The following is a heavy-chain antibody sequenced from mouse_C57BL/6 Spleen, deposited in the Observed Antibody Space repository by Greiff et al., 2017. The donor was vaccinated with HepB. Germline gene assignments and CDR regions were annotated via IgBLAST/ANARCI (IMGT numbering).Heavy chain of an antibody. Sequence: QVQLQQPGAELVKPGASVKMSCKASGYTFTSYWITWVKQRPGQGLEWIGDIYPGSGSTNYNEKFKSKATLTVDTSSSTAYMQLSSLTSEDSAVYYCARSDDYYGSSYGFYAMDYWGQGTSVTVSS. V-gene: IGHV1-55*01. D-gene: IGHD1-1*01. J-gene: IGHJ4*01. CDR1: GYTFTSYW. CDR2: IYPGSGST. CDR3: ARSDDYYGSSYGFYAMDY.